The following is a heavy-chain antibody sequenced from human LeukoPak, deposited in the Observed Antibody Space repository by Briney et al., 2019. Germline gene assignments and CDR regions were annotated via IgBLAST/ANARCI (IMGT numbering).Heavy chain of an antibody. J-gene: IGHJ5*02. CDR3: AKGGYYGSGSYYPPRQFDP. V-gene: IGHV3-23*01. CDR2: ISGSGGST. Sequence: GGSLRLSCAASGFTFSSYALSWVRQAPGKGLEWVSAISGSGGSTYYADSVKGRFTISRDNSKNTLYLQMNSLRAEDTAVYYCAKGGYYGSGSYYPPRQFDPWGQGTLVTVSS. CDR1: GFTFSSYA. D-gene: IGHD3-10*01.